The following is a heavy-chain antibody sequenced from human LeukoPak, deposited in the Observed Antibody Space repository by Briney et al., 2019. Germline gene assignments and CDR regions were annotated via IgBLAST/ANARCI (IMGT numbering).Heavy chain of an antibody. V-gene: IGHV3-53*01. CDR3: ARVGDHFHWFLDL. CDR2: LYSGSDT. D-gene: IGHD2-21*01. Sequence: GGSLRLSCAASGFTFSTNYMNWVRQAPGKGLEWVSILYSGSDTYYSDSVKGRFTISRDDSRNTLFLHMSSLKVEDTAIYFCARVGDHFHWFLDLWGRGTLVGVSS. CDR1: GFTFSTNY. J-gene: IGHJ2*01.